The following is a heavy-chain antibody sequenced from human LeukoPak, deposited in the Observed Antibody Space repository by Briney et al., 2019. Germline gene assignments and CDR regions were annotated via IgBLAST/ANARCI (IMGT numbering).Heavy chain of an antibody. CDR3: ARRYSSRATPFDY. CDR1: GYTFTSFA. Sequence: GASVKVSCKASGYTFTSFAMNWVRQAPGQGLEWMGWINPNSGGTNYAQKFQGRVTMTRDTSISTAYMELSRLRSDDTAVYYCARRYSSRATPFDYWGQGTLITVSS. J-gene: IGHJ4*02. V-gene: IGHV1-2*02. D-gene: IGHD6-13*01. CDR2: INPNSGGT.